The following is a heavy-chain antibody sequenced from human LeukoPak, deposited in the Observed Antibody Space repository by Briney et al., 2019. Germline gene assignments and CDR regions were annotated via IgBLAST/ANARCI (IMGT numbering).Heavy chain of an antibody. V-gene: IGHV3-48*03. D-gene: IGHD3-10*02. CDR3: AELGITMIGGV. Sequence: PGGSLGLSCAASGFTFASYAMSWVRQAPGKGLEWVSYISSSGSTIYYADSVKGRFTISRDNAKNSLYLQMNSLRADDTAVYYCAELGITMIGGVWGKGTTVTISS. J-gene: IGHJ6*04. CDR2: ISSSGSTI. CDR1: GFTFASYA.